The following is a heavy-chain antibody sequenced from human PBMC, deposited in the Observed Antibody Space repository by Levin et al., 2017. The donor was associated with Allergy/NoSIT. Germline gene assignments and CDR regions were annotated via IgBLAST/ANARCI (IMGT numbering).Heavy chain of an antibody. CDR2: ISTGSNYI. D-gene: IGHD6-13*01. J-gene: IGHJ4*02. V-gene: IGHV3-21*03. CDR3: TTYSSSWYYFDY. Sequence: GGSLRLSCAASGFTFSSYSMNWVRQAPGRGLEWVSLISTGSNYIYYADSVKGRFTISRDDSKNTLYLQMNSLKTEDTAVYFCTTYSSSWYYFDYWGQGTLVTVSS. CDR1: GFTFSSYS.